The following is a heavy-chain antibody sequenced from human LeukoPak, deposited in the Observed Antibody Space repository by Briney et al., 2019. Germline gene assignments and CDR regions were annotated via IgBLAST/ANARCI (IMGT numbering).Heavy chain of an antibody. CDR1: GYTFTGYY. V-gene: IGHV1-2*02. CDR2: INPNSGGT. D-gene: IGHD6-13*01. CDR3: ARVSAAAQGCDY. Sequence: ASVKVSCKASGYTFTGYYMHWVRQAPGQGLEWMGWINPNSGGTNYAQKFQGRVTMTRDTSISTAYMELSRLRSDDTAVYYCARVSAAAQGCDYWGQGTLVTVSS. J-gene: IGHJ4*02.